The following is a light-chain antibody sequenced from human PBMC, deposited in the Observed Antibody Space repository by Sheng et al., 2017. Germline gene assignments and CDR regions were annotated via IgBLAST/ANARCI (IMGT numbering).Light chain of an antibody. CDR1: QSVLYSSNNKNY. V-gene: IGKV4-1*01. J-gene: IGKJ2*01. CDR3: QQYYSSPPT. Sequence: DTVMTQSPDSLAVSLGERATINCKSSQSVLYSSNNKNYLAWYQQKAGQPPKVLIYWASSRESGVPDRFSGSGSGTDFTLTISSLQAEDVAVYYCQQYYSSPPTFGQGTKLEI. CDR2: WAS.